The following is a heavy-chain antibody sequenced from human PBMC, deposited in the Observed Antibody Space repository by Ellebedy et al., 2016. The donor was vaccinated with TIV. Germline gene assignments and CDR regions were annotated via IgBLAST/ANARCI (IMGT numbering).Heavy chain of an antibody. J-gene: IGHJ6*02. CDR3: ARDRIVGSSSPYYNGMDV. V-gene: IGHV1-46*01. CDR2: IDPSGGST. D-gene: IGHD1-26*01. Sequence: AASVKVSCKASGYTFTSYYMHWVRQAPGQGLEWRGVIDPSGGSTDYAQKFQGRVTMTRDTSTSTVYMELSSLRSDDTAVYYCARDRIVGSSSPYYNGMDVWGQGTTVTVSS. CDR1: GYTFTSYY.